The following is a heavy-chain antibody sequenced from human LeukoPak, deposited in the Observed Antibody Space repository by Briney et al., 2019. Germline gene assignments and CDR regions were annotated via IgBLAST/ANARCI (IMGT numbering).Heavy chain of an antibody. J-gene: IGHJ4*02. CDR1: GFTFGDYA. CDR2: IRSKAYGGTT. V-gene: IGHV3-49*04. CDR3: TRGEEMATITTTLDFDY. D-gene: IGHD5-24*01. Sequence: PEGSLRLSCTASGFTFGDYAMSWVRQAPGKGLEWVGFIRSKAYGGTTEYAASVKGRFTISRDDSKSIAYLQMNSLKTEDTAVYYCTRGEEMATITTTLDFDYWGQGTLVTVSS.